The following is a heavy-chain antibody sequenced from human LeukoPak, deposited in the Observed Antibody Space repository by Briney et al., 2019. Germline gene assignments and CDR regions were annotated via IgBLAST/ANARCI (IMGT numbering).Heavy chain of an antibody. CDR1: GFTFSSYA. J-gene: IGHJ4*02. D-gene: IGHD3-22*01. Sequence: GGSLRLSCAASGFTFSSYAMHWVRQAPGKGLEWVAVISYDGSNKYYADSVKGRFTISRDNSKNTLYLQMNSLRAEDTAVYYCAREDSSGYLDPYFDYWGQGTLVTVSS. V-gene: IGHV3-30*04. CDR3: AREDSSGYLDPYFDY. CDR2: ISYDGSNK.